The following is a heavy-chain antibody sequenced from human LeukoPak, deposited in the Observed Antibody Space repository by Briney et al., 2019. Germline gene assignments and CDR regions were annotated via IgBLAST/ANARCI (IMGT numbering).Heavy chain of an antibody. J-gene: IGHJ4*02. Sequence: ASVKVSCKASGYTFTDYYMHWVRQAPGQGLEWMGWIDPNSGGTNYAQKFQGRVTMTRDTSINTAYMELSRLRSDDTDVYYCARGLGPGYCSGGPCYPNLYFDYWGQGTLVTVSS. CDR1: GYTFTDYY. V-gene: IGHV1-2*02. CDR2: IDPNSGGT. CDR3: ARGLGPGYCSGGPCYPNLYFDY. D-gene: IGHD2-15*01.